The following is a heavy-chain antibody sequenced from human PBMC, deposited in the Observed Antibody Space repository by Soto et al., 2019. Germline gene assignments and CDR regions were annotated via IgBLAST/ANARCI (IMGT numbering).Heavy chain of an antibody. V-gene: IGHV1-46*01. CDR2: INPSGGST. CDR1: GYTFTSYY. Sequence: QVQLVQSGAEVKKPGASVKVSCKASGYTFTSYYMHWVRQAPGQGLEWMGIINPSGGSTSYAQKFQGRVTMNRDTSTSTVYMELSSLRSEDTAVYYCASEGQQMAPPFDYWGQGTLFTVSS. D-gene: IGHD6-13*01. J-gene: IGHJ4*02. CDR3: ASEGQQMAPPFDY.